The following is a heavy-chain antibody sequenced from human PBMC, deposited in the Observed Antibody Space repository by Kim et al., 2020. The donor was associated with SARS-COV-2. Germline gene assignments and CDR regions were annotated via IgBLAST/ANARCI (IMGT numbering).Heavy chain of an antibody. CDR1: GFTFSSYS. CDR3: ARLWINYNSYYGMDV. Sequence: GGSLRLSCAASGFTFSSYSMNWVRQAPGKGLEWVSSISSSSSYIYYADSVKGRFTISRDNAKNSLYLQMNSLRAEDTAVYYCARLWINYNSYYGMDVWGQGTTVTVSS. CDR2: ISSSSSYI. V-gene: IGHV3-21*01. J-gene: IGHJ6*02. D-gene: IGHD4-4*01.